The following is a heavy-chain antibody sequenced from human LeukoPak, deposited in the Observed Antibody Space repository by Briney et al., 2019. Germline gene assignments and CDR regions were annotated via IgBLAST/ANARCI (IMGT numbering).Heavy chain of an antibody. CDR1: GGTFSSYA. CDR2: IIPILGIA. D-gene: IGHD3-22*01. Sequence: ASVKVSCKASGGTFSSYAISWVRQAPGQGLEWMGRIIPILGIANYAQKFQGRVTITADKSTSTAYMELSSLRSEDTAVYYCARTHYYDSSGYPLGYWGQGTLVTVSS. CDR3: ARTHYYDSSGYPLGY. J-gene: IGHJ4*02. V-gene: IGHV1-69*04.